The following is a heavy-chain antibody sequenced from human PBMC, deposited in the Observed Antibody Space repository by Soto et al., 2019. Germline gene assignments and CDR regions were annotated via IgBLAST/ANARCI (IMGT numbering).Heavy chain of an antibody. J-gene: IGHJ4*02. V-gene: IGHV3-48*03. D-gene: IGHD1-26*01. CDR2: ISTCGSNI. Sequence: GCLRLSCVPSGLSFNTYEMNWVRQAPEKGLAWVSYISTCGSNIYYTSSVEGRFTISRNNSKNSPYLQMHILPAEDTDVYYCAYGGSCDYWGEGTQVTVSS. CDR3: AYGGSCDY. CDR1: GLSFNTYE.